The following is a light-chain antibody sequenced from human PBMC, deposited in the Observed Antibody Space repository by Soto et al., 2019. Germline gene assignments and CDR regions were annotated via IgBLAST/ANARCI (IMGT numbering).Light chain of an antibody. CDR3: QQRSNWPST. Sequence: EIVLTQSPATLSLSPGERATLSCRASQSVSSYLAWYQQKPGQAPRLLIYDASNRATGIPARFSGSGSGTDFTLTISSLEPEDFVVYYCQQRSNWPSTFGPGTKVYIK. CDR1: QSVSSY. V-gene: IGKV3-11*01. CDR2: DAS. J-gene: IGKJ3*01.